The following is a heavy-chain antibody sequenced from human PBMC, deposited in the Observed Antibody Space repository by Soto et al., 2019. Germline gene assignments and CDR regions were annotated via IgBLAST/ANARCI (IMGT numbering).Heavy chain of an antibody. D-gene: IGHD1-7*01. Sequence: GASVKVSCKASGYTFTSNGISWVRQAPGQGLEWMGWISAYNGNTNYAQKLQGRVTMTTDTSTSTVYMELRSLRSDDTAVYYCARDAGNYGWHWFEPWGQGTLVTVSS. J-gene: IGHJ5*02. CDR1: GYTFTSNG. CDR2: ISAYNGNT. CDR3: ARDAGNYGWHWFEP. V-gene: IGHV1-18*01.